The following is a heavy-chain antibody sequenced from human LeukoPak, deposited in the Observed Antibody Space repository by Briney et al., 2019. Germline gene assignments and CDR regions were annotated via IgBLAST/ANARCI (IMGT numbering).Heavy chain of an antibody. CDR3: ARNGRGYFDY. CDR1: GFTFSSYE. D-gene: IGHD3-10*01. CDR2: IKQDGSEK. Sequence: GGSLRLSCAASGFTFSSYEMNWVRQAPGKGLEWVANIKQDGSEKYYVDSVKGRFTISRDNAKNSLYLQMNSLRAEDTAVYYCARNGRGYFDYWGQGTLVTVSS. V-gene: IGHV3-7*01. J-gene: IGHJ4*02.